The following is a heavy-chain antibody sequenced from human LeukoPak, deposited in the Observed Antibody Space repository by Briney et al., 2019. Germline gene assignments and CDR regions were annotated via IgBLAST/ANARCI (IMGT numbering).Heavy chain of an antibody. CDR3: ARDLEWLYPGGAFDI. Sequence: ASVKVSCKASGGTFSSYAINWVRQAPGQGLEWMGWINPNSGGTNYAQKFQGRVTMTRDTSISTAYMELSRLRSDDTAVYYCARDLEWLYPGGAFDIWGQGTMVTVSS. D-gene: IGHD3-3*01. V-gene: IGHV1-2*02. CDR1: GGTFSSYA. CDR2: INPNSGGT. J-gene: IGHJ3*02.